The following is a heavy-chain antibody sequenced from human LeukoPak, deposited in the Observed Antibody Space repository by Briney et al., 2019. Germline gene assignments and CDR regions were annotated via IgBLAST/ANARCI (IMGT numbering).Heavy chain of an antibody. CDR2: IYYSGST. D-gene: IGHD1-26*01. Sequence: SETLSLTCTVSGGSISSSSYYCGWIRQPPGKGLEWIGSIYYSGSTSYNPSLKSRVTISVDTSKNQFSLKLGSVTAADTAVYYCARNASDSGTSYFDYWGQGTLVTVSS. V-gene: IGHV4-39*01. J-gene: IGHJ4*02. CDR3: ARNASDSGTSYFDY. CDR1: GGSISSSSYY.